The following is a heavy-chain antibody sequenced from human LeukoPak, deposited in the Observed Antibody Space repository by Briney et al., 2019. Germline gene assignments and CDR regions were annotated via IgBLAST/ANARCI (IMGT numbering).Heavy chain of an antibody. CDR1: GFTFSSYA. V-gene: IGHV3-23*01. J-gene: IGHJ1*01. CDR3: AKTPYYYDSSGYGAEYFQH. Sequence: AGGSLRLSCAASGFTFSSYAMSWVRQAPGKGLEWVSAISGSGGSTYYADSVKGRFTISRDNSKNTLYLQMNSLRAEDTAVYYCAKTPYYYDSSGYGAEYFQHWGQGTLVTVSS. D-gene: IGHD3-22*01. CDR2: ISGSGGST.